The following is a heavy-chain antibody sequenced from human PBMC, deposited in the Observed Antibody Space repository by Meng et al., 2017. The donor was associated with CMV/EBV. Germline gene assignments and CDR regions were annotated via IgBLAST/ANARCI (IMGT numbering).Heavy chain of an antibody. CDR3: ARGEPRVGGPFDY. CDR1: GYTFTGYY. CDR2: INPNSGGT. D-gene: IGHD3-16*01. Sequence: ASVKVSCKASGYTFTGYYMHWVRQAPGQGLEWMGWINPNSGGTNYAQKFQGRVTMTRDTSISTAYMELSRLRSEDTAVYYCARGEPRVGGPFDYWGQGTLVTVSS. J-gene: IGHJ4*02. V-gene: IGHV1-2*02.